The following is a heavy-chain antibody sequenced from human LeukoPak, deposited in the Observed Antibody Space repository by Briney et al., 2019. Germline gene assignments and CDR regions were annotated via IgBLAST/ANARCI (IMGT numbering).Heavy chain of an antibody. Sequence: GGSLRLSCAASGFTFSDYYTSWIRQAPGKGLEWVSYISSSGSTIYYADSVKGRFTISRDNAKNSLYLQMNSLRAEDTAVYYCARDDDILTGYYTIDYWGQGTLVTVSS. CDR3: ARDDDILTGYYTIDY. CDR1: GFTFSDYY. V-gene: IGHV3-11*01. D-gene: IGHD3-9*01. CDR2: ISSSGSTI. J-gene: IGHJ4*02.